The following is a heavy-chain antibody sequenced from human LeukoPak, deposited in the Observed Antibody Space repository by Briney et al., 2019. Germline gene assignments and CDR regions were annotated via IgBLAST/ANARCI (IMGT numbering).Heavy chain of an antibody. V-gene: IGHV1-2*02. D-gene: IGHD6-19*01. Sequence: ASMTVSFKASGYTFIGYYMHWVRQAPGQGLEYMGWINPGSGETNYALKFQGRVTMTRDTSISTAYMELSRLRSDDTAVYYCAKVIEGAVAFHYWGQGTLVTVSS. J-gene: IGHJ4*02. CDR3: AKVIEGAVAFHY. CDR1: GYTFIGYY. CDR2: INPGSGET.